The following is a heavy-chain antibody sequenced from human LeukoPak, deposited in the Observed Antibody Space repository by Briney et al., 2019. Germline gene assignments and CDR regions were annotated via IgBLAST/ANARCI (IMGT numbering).Heavy chain of an antibody. CDR3: AKSPLRYCTVSTCYPLDY. D-gene: IGHD2-8*02. J-gene: IGHJ4*02. CDR2: ITDSGDDT. Sequence: GGSLRLSCAASGFTFSSYWMSWVRQAPGKGLEWVSVITDSGDDTHHADSVKGRFTMYRDNSKNTLYLQLNSLRAEDTAVYYCAKSPLRYCTVSTCYPLDYWGQGTLVTVSS. CDR1: GFTFSSYW. V-gene: IGHV3-23*01.